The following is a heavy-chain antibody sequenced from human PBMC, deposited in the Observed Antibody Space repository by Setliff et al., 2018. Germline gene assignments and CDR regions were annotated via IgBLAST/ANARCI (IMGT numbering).Heavy chain of an antibody. Sequence: SETLSLTCAVSGGSISSSNWWSWVRQPPGKGLEWIGEIYHSGSINYNPSLKSRVTISVDTSKNQVSLKLSSVTAADTAVYYCARGRVGATTEATFDVWGRGTMVTVSS. D-gene: IGHD1-26*01. CDR1: GGSISSSNW. CDR2: IYHSGSI. V-gene: IGHV4-4*02. J-gene: IGHJ3*01. CDR3: ARGRVGATTEATFDV.